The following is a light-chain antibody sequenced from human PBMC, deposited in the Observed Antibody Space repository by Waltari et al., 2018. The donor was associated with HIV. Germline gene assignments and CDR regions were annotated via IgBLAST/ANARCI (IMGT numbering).Light chain of an antibody. V-gene: IGLV2-14*01. CDR1: SGDAVGYNV. J-gene: IGLJ3*02. Sequence: QSALTQPPSVSGSPGQSLNLSRTGTSGDAVGYNVLSWYQQHPGKAPNPVIYEVRNRPSGVSNRFSGSKSGNTATLTISGLQAEDEADYYCSSYTSSSTLVFGGGTKLTVL. CDR2: EVR. CDR3: SSYTSSSTLV.